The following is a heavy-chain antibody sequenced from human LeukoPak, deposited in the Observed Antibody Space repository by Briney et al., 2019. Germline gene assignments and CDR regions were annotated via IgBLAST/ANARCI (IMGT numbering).Heavy chain of an antibody. J-gene: IGHJ1*01. V-gene: IGHV3-74*01. CDR3: ARDLGCSSTSCYTAYFQH. CDR1: GFTFSSYW. D-gene: IGHD2-2*02. CDR2: INTDGSST. Sequence: GGSLRLSCAASGFTFSSYWMHWVRQAPGKGLVWVSRINTDGSSTSYADSVKGRFTISRDNAKNTLYLQMSSLRAEDTAVYYCARDLGCSSTSCYTAYFQHWGQGTLVTVSS.